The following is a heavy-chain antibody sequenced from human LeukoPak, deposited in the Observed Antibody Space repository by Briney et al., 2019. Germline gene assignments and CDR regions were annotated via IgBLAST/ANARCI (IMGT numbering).Heavy chain of an antibody. V-gene: IGHV3-74*01. D-gene: IGHD3-22*01. CDR3: ARGDSYDSSGLLGY. J-gene: IGHJ4*02. CDR1: GFTFSSYW. Sequence: GESLRLSCAASGFTFSSYWMHWVRQAPGKGLVWVSRINSDGSSTSYADSVKGRFTISRDNAKDTLYLQMNSLRAEDTAVYYCARGDSYDSSGLLGYWGQGTLVTVSS. CDR2: INSDGSST.